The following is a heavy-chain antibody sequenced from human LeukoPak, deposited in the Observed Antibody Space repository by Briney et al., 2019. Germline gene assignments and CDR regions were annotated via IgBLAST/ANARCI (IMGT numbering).Heavy chain of an antibody. CDR2: ISYDGSNK. Sequence: GGSLRLSCAASGFTFSSYAMHWVRQAPGKGLEWVAVISYDGSNKYYADSVKGRFTISRDNSKNTLYLQMNSLRAEDTAVYYCATDRGWFDPWGQGTLVTVSS. D-gene: IGHD3-22*01. CDR3: ATDRGWFDP. V-gene: IGHV3-30*04. CDR1: GFTFSSYA. J-gene: IGHJ5*02.